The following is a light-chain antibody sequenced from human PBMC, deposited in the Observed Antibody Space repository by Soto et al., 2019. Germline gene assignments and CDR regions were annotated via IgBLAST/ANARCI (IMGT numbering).Light chain of an antibody. J-gene: IGKJ1*01. V-gene: IGKV1-5*03. Sequence: DIQMTQSPSSLSASVGDRVTITCRASQGIRNDLGWYQQKPGKAPKLLNYKASSLESGVPSRFSGSGSGTEFTLTISSLQPDDFATYYCQQYNSYSWTFGQGTKVDIK. CDR2: KAS. CDR3: QQYNSYSWT. CDR1: QGIRND.